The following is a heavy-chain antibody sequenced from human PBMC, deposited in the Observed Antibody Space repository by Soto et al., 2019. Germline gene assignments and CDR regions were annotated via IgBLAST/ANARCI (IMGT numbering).Heavy chain of an antibody. CDR3: AKRGYVYTYYDALDI. CDR1: GFTFSSYG. J-gene: IGHJ3*02. Sequence: QVQLVESGGGVVQPGRSLRLSCAASGFTFSSYGMHWVRQAPGKGLEWVAVISYDGSNKYYADSVKGRFTISRDNSKNTLNLQMNSLRAEDTAVYYCAKRGYVYTYYDALDIWGQGTMVSVSS. D-gene: IGHD4-4*01. CDR2: ISYDGSNK. V-gene: IGHV3-30*18.